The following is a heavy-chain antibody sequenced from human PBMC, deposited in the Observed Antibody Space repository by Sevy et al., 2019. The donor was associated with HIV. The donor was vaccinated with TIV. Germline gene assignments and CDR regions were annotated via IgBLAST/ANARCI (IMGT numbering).Heavy chain of an antibody. J-gene: IGHJ3*02. D-gene: IGHD3-10*01. Sequence: GGSLRLSCVASGFTFDTYTMNWVRQAPGKGLEWVSSISGSSNYIYYADSVKGRFTISRDNAKNSLFLRMNSLRVEDTALYYCARPYGSGSWEAFDIWGQGTKVTVSS. CDR3: ARPYGSGSWEAFDI. V-gene: IGHV3-21*01. CDR1: GFTFDTYT. CDR2: ISGSSNYI.